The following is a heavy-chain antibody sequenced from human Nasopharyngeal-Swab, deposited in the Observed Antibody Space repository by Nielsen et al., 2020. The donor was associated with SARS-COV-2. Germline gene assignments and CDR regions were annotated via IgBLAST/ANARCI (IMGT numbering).Heavy chain of an antibody. CDR3: TRGPHYYYYGMDL. J-gene: IGHJ6*02. V-gene: IGHV3-73*01. CDR2: IRSKANSYET. CDR1: GFTFSGSA. Sequence: GESLKISCAASGFTFSGSAMHWVRQASGKGLEWVGRIRSKANSYETAYAASVKGRFTIPSDDSKNTASLQMNSLKTEDTAVYYCTRGPHYYYYGMDLWGQGTTVTVSS.